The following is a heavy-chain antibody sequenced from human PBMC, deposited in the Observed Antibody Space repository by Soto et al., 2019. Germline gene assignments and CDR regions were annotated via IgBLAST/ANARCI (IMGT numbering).Heavy chain of an antibody. Sequence: QVQLQESGPGLVKPSETLSLTCTVSGVSINDYYWTWIRQPPGKGLEWIGYLFYTGSTNYNPSLKSRVTISGDTSKNQISLKLNSVTPADTAVYYCARATLAAAKPQFDYWGQGTLVTVSS. CDR1: GVSINDYY. CDR2: LFYTGST. J-gene: IGHJ4*02. CDR3: ARATLAAAKPQFDY. D-gene: IGHD6-13*01. V-gene: IGHV4-59*13.